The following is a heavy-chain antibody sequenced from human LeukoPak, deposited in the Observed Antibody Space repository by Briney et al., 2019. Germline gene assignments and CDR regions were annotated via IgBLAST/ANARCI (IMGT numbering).Heavy chain of an antibody. J-gene: IGHJ3*02. CDR3: ARRSMIVVAYWMGAFDI. Sequence: PSETLSLTCTVSGGSISSSSYYWGWIRQPPGKGLEWIGSIYYSGSTYYNPSLKSRVTISVDTSKNQFSLKLSSVTAADTAVYYCARRSMIVVAYWMGAFDIWGQGTMVTVSS. CDR2: IYYSGST. CDR1: GGSISSSSYY. V-gene: IGHV4-39*01. D-gene: IGHD3-22*01.